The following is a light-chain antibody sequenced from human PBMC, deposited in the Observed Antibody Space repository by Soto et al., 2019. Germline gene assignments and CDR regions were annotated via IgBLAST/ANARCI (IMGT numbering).Light chain of an antibody. CDR1: QSVGRY. J-gene: IGKJ2*01. Sequence: EMVLTQSPATLSLSPGDRATLSCRASQSVGRYLAWYQQRPGQAPRLLIYDSSNRVTGIPARFSGNGSGRDFTLTINSLEPEDFAVYYCQYHTDWPPYTFGQGTTLEI. CDR3: QYHTDWPPYT. V-gene: IGKV3-11*02. CDR2: DSS.